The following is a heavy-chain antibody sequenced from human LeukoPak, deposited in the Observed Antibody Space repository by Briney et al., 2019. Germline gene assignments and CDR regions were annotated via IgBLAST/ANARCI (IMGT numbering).Heavy chain of an antibody. V-gene: IGHV5-51*01. J-gene: IGHJ6*03. Sequence: KAGESLKITCKGSGYSFTSYWIGWVRQVPGKGLEWMGIIYPGDSDTRYSPSFQVQVTISADKSISTAYLQWSSLKASDTAMYYCARQAYYDLWSGSLTSLGYYVDVSAKGTTVTVSS. CDR1: GYSFTSYW. CDR3: ARQAYYDLWSGSLTSLGYYVDV. D-gene: IGHD3-3*01. CDR2: IYPGDSDT.